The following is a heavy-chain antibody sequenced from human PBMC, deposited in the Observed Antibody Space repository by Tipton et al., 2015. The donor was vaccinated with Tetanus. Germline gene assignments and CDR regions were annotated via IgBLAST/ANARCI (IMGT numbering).Heavy chain of an antibody. D-gene: IGHD3-10*01. V-gene: IGHV3-48*02. CDR1: GFTFSSYS. Sequence: EASGFTFSSYSMNWVRQAPGKGLEWVSYISSSSSTIYYADSVKGRFTISRDNAKNSLYLQMNSLRDEDTAVYYCARIYGSGSYYPEYYFDYWGQGTLVTVSS. CDR2: ISSSSSTI. J-gene: IGHJ4*02. CDR3: ARIYGSGSYYPEYYFDY.